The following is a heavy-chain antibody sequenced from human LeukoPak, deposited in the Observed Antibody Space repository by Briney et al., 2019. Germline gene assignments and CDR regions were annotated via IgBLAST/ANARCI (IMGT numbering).Heavy chain of an antibody. J-gene: IGHJ4*02. V-gene: IGHV4-34*01. Sequence: SETLSLTCAVYGGSFSGYYWSWIRQPPGKGLEWIGEINHSGSTNYNPSLKSRVTISVDTSKNQFSLKLSSVTAADTAVYYCARVFIGYYYDSSGYSDYWGQGTLVTVS. CDR3: ARVFIGYYYDSSGYSDY. D-gene: IGHD3-22*01. CDR2: INHSGST. CDR1: GGSFSGYY.